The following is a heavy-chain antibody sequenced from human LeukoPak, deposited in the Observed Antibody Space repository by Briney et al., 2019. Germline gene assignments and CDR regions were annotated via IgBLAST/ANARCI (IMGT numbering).Heavy chain of an antibody. CDR1: GGTFSSYA. CDR3: ARGSIAGNDVYYYGMDV. Sequence: ASVKVSCKASGGTFSSYAISWVRQAPGQGLEWMGGIIPIFGTANYAQKFQGRVTITADESTSTAYMELRSLRSDDTAVYYCARGSIAGNDVYYYGMDVWGQGTTVTVSS. D-gene: IGHD6-6*01. J-gene: IGHJ6*02. V-gene: IGHV1-69*13. CDR2: IIPIFGTA.